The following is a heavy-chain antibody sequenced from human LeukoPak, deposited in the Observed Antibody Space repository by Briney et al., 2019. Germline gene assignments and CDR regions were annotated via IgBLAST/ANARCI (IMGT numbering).Heavy chain of an antibody. CDR2: ITSSGGDT. D-gene: IGHD3-16*02. CDR1: GFTFRSYD. J-gene: IGHJ4*02. V-gene: IGHV3-23*01. Sequence: GKSLRLSCRTSGFTFRSYDMTWVRQAPGKGLEWVSTITSSGGDTYYVDSVEGRFTISRDNLENTLYLQMNSLRAEDTAVYYCAKDTVITFGGVIDEFDYWGQGTLVTVSS. CDR3: AKDTVITFGGVIDEFDY.